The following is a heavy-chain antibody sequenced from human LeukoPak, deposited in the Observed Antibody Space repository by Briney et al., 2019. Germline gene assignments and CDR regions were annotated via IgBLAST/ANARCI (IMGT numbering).Heavy chain of an antibody. Sequence: PGGSLRLSCAASGFTVSSNYMSWVRQAPGKGLEWVSVIYSGGSTYYADSVKGRFTISRDNSKNTLYLQMNSLRAEGTAVYYCARGGGITMVRGARQDWFDPWGQGTLVTVSS. CDR1: GFTVSSNY. V-gene: IGHV3-53*01. CDR2: IYSGGST. J-gene: IGHJ5*02. D-gene: IGHD3-10*01. CDR3: ARGGGITMVRGARQDWFDP.